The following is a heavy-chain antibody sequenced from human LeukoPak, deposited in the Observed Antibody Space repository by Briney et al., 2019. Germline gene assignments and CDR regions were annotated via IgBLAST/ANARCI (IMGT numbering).Heavy chain of an antibody. J-gene: IGHJ2*01. D-gene: IGHD3-22*01. Sequence: SETLSLTCTVSGGSISSYYWSWIRQPPGKGLEWIGYIYYSGSTYYNPSLKSRVTISVDTSKNQFSLKLSSVTAADTAVYYCARDSYYDSSGYPRGYFDLWGRGTLVTVSS. CDR2: IYYSGST. CDR1: GGSISSYY. CDR3: ARDSYYDSSGYPRGYFDL. V-gene: IGHV4-59*12.